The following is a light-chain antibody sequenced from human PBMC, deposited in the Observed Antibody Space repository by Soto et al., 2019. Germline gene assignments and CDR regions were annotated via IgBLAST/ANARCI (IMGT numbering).Light chain of an antibody. CDR2: GNS. CDR3: QSYDSSLSGHV. V-gene: IGLV1-40*01. CDR1: SSNIGAGYD. J-gene: IGLJ1*01. Sequence: QSALTQPPSVSGAPGQRVTISCTGSSSNIGAGYDVHWYQQLPGTAPKLLIYGNSNRPSGVPDRFSGSKSGTSASLAITGLQADDEADYYCQSYDSSLSGHVFGPGTKVTVL.